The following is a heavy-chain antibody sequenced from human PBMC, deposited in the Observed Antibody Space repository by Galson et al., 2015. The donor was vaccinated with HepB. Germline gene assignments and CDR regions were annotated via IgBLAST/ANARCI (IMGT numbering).Heavy chain of an antibody. J-gene: IGHJ4*02. V-gene: IGHV3-23*01. Sequence: SLRLSCAASGFTFSSYAMSWVRQAPGKGLEWVSAISGSGGSTYYADSVKGRFTISRDNSKNTLYLQMNSLRAEDTAVYYCAKDRGAAIQLWGAIDYWGQGTLVTVSS. CDR3: AKDRGAAIQLWGAIDY. D-gene: IGHD5-18*01. CDR1: GFTFSSYA. CDR2: ISGSGGST.